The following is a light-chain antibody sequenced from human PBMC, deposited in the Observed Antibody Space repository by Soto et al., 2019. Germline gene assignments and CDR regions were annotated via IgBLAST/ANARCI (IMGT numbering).Light chain of an antibody. Sequence: DIRMTQYPYTLSASVGDRVTITCRASQSMNRYLNWYQQKPGKAPKLLIYAASSLQSGVPSRFSGSGSGADFTLTISSLQAEDFATYYCEESSSTPWPFGQGTKVDI. V-gene: IGKV1-39*01. CDR1: QSMNRY. J-gene: IGKJ1*01. CDR2: AAS. CDR3: EESSSTPWP.